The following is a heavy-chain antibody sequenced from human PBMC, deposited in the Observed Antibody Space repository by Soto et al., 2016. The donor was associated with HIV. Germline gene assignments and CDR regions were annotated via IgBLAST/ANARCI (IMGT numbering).Heavy chain of an antibody. Sequence: VQLVESGGGLVKPGGSLRLSCAASGFTFSDHYMTWIRQAPGKGLEWVSYISNSGSTIYYADSVKGRFIISRDNAKKSLDLQMHSLRADDTAVYYCARDRTGFYDSSGPLFDYGAREPWVTVSS. D-gene: IGHD3-22*01. J-gene: IGHJ4*02. CDR1: GFTFSDHY. V-gene: IGHV3-11*04. CDR3: ARDRTGFYDSSGPLFD. CDR2: ISNSGSTI.